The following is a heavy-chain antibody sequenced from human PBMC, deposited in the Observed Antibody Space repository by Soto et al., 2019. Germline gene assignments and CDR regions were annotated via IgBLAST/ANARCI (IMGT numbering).Heavy chain of an antibody. CDR2: IKEDGSEK. J-gene: IGHJ4*02. Sequence: PGGSLRLSCAASGFTFSSYWMSWVRQAPGKGLEWVANIKEDGSEKYYVDSVKGRFTISRDNAKNSLYLQMNSLRPEDTAVYYCARENYDSSGYYFDYWGQGTLVTVSS. CDR1: GFTFSSYW. D-gene: IGHD3-22*01. V-gene: IGHV3-7*03. CDR3: ARENYDSSGYYFDY.